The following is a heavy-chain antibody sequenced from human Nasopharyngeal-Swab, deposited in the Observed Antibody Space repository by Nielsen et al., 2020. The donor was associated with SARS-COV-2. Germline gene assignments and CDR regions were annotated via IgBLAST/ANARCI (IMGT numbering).Heavy chain of an antibody. J-gene: IGHJ5*02. V-gene: IGHV1-2*05. CDR1: GYTFTSYA. CDR2: INPNRGGT. Sequence: ASVKVSCKASGYTFTSYAMNWVRQAPGQGLEWMGRINPNRGGTNYAQKFQGRVTMTRDTSISTAYMELSRLRSDDTVVYYCARGLMEYGSGSYEDEEWFDPWRQATLVTVSS. D-gene: IGHD3-10*01. CDR3: ARGLMEYGSGSYEDEEWFDP.